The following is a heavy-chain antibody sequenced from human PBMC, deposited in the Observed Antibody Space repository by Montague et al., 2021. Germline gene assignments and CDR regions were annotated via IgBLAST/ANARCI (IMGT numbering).Heavy chain of an antibody. V-gene: IGHV4-59*01. CDR2: IYSSGNT. CDR3: AGGWSGFDL. J-gene: IGHJ3*01. D-gene: IGHD1-26*01. Sequence: SETLSLTCTVSGDSMNTYKWNWIRQPPGKGLEWIGYIYSSGNTNYNPSLKSRVTISVDTSRNQFSLEVSSVTAADTAMYYCAGGWSGFDLWGHGTMVTVSS. CDR1: GDSMNTYK.